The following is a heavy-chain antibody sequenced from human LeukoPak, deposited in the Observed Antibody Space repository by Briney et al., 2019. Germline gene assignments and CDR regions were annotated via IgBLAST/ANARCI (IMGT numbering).Heavy chain of an antibody. J-gene: IGHJ5*02. V-gene: IGHV4-31*03. D-gene: IGHD4-17*01. CDR3: ASFCLHGDPDLTLVGWFDP. CDR2: IYYSGST. CDR1: GGSISSGGYY. Sequence: SETLSLTCTVSGGSISSGGYYWSWIRQHPGKGLEWIGYIYYSGSTYYNPSLKSRVTISADTSKNQFSLKLSSVTAADTAVYYCASFCLHGDPDLTLVGWFDPWGQGTLVTVSS.